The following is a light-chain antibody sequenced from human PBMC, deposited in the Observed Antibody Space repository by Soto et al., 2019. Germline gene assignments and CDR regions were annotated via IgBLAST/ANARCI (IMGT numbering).Light chain of an antibody. CDR1: QSVSSGS. V-gene: IGKV3-20*01. Sequence: EIVLAQSPGTLSLSPGDRATLSCRASQSVSSGSLAWYQQKPGQAPRLLIYGASTRATGIPDRFSGSGSGTDFTLIISGLEPEDFEVYYCQQYGGSPYTFGRGTKLEIK. CDR2: GAS. CDR3: QQYGGSPYT. J-gene: IGKJ2*01.